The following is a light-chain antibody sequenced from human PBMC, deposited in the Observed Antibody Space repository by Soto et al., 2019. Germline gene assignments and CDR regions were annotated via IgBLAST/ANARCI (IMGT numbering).Light chain of an antibody. CDR3: SSHGGNSPYV. CDR1: SSNIGNNA. Sequence: QSVLTQPPSVSEAPRQRVTISCSGGSSNIGNNAVNWYQQLPGKAPKLLIYYDDLLPSGVSDRFSGSKSGNTASLTVSGLQAEDEADYYCSSHGGNSPYVFGTGTKLTVL. V-gene: IGLV1-36*01. CDR2: YDD. J-gene: IGLJ1*01.